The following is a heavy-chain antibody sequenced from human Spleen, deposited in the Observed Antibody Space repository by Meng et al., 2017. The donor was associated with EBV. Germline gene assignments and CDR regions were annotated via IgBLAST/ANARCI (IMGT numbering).Heavy chain of an antibody. CDR1: GASVSSNSSA. CDR3: VFGGGGYGSVGYNY. V-gene: IGHV6-1*01. Sequence: HVALHPPGLVVSSPSQLPPLTGALSGASVSSNSSAWNWIGPSPSRGLEWLGRTYSRSKWFHDYAISVKGRITINPDTSNNQFSLQLNSMTPEDTAVYYCVFGGGGYGSVGYNYWGQGILVTVSS. D-gene: IGHD5-12*01. J-gene: IGHJ4*02. CDR2: TYSRSKWFH.